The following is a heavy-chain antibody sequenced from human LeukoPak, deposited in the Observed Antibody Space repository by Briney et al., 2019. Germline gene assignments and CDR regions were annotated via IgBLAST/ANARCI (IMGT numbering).Heavy chain of an antibody. CDR1: GFTFSNSW. J-gene: IGHJ4*02. CDR3: ARDRGDY. CDR2: IKKDGSEK. Sequence: PGGSLRLSCAASGFTFSNSWMDWVRQAPGKGLEWVANIKKDGSEKSYVDSVKGRFTISRDNAKNSLYLQMNSLRADDTAVYYCARDRGDYWGQGTLVTVSS. V-gene: IGHV3-7*05. D-gene: IGHD5-12*01.